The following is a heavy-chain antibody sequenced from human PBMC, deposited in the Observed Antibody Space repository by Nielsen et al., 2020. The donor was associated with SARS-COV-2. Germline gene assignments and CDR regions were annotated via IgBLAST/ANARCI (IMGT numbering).Heavy chain of an antibody. CDR1: GFSFSNYS. CDR2: IRYDGSNK. V-gene: IGHV3-30*02. J-gene: IGHJ4*02. D-gene: IGHD3-10*01. CDR3: ARGAGRYWEATYFDY. Sequence: GESLKISCAGSGFSFSNYSMNWVRQAPGKGLEWLAFIRYDGSNKYYADSVKGRFTISRDNSKNTLYLQMNSLRAEDTAIYYCARGAGRYWEATYFDYWGQGTLVTVSS.